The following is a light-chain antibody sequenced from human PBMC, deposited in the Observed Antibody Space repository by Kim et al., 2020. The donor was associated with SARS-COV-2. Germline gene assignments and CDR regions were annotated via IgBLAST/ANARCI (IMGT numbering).Light chain of an antibody. CDR1: HDVSKY. CDR3: LQYDNAPLT. J-gene: IGKJ4*01. Sequence: DIQMTQSPSSLSASIGDKITITCQASHDVSKYLNWFQQTPGKVPKLLIYDASILETGVPSRFSGSGSGTDFTFTISSLQPPDIATYYCLQYDNAPLTFGEGTKVDIK. CDR2: DAS. V-gene: IGKV1-33*01.